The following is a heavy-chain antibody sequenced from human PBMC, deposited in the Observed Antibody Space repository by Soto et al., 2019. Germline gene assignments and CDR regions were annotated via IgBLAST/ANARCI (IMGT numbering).Heavy chain of an antibody. V-gene: IGHV4-59*08. CDR2: IYYSGNT. CDR1: GDPINNYY. J-gene: IGHJ5*02. Sequence: PSETLSLTCTVSGDPINNYYWSWVGQPPGKGLEWIGYIYYSGNTKYNPSLKSRVTISVDTSKNQFSLRLTSVTAADTAVYYCAKQGGKYGIRSFDPWGQGTLVTVS. CDR3: AKQGGKYGIRSFDP. D-gene: IGHD1-1*01.